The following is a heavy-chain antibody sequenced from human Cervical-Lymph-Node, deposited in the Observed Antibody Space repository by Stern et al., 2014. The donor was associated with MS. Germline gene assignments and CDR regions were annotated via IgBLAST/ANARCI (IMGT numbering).Heavy chain of an antibody. V-gene: IGHV2-70*15. CDR1: GFSLTTSAMS. D-gene: IGHD3-10*01. CDR3: ARMTGRGDYYYYSGLDV. J-gene: IGHJ6*02. Sequence: QVTLQESGPALVKPTQTLTLTCTFSGFSLTTSAMSVSWIRQPPGKALEWLARIDWDGDKYYSTSLRTRLTISKDTSSNQVVLILTDMDPVDTATYYCARMTGRGDYYYYSGLDVWGQGTTVTVS. CDR2: IDWDGDK.